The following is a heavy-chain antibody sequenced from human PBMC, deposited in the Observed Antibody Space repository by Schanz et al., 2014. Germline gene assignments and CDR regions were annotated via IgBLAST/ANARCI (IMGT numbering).Heavy chain of an antibody. V-gene: IGHV3-15*01. CDR1: GFTFNYVW. Sequence: VQLVESGGGVVQPGRSLRLSCSGSGFTFNYVWMSWVRQAPGKGLEWVGRIRSKADGGTTDYAAPVKGRFTISRDDSKNTLFLQINSLKTEDTAVYYCTTVDCSSPSCPPWGQGTLVTVSS. CDR2: IRSKADGGTT. J-gene: IGHJ5*02. CDR3: TTVDCSSPSCPP. D-gene: IGHD2-2*01.